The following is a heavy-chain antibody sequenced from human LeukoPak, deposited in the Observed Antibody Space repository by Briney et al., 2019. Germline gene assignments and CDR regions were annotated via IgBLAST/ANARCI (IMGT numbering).Heavy chain of an antibody. CDR3: ASRRGYDPITMSQPDDAFDI. V-gene: IGHV1-46*01. CDR2: ISPSGGST. Sequence: GASVKVSCKAFGYTFTSNYMHWVRQAPGQGPEWMGVISPSGGSTTYAQKFQGRVTLTRDMSTSTAYMELRSLRSDDTAVYYCASRRGYDPITMSQPDDAFDIWGQGTMVTVSS. D-gene: IGHD3-22*01. J-gene: IGHJ3*02. CDR1: GYTFTSNY.